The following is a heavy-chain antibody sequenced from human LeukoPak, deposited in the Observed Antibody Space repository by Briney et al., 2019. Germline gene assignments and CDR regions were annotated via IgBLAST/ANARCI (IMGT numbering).Heavy chain of an antibody. J-gene: IGHJ6*03. D-gene: IGHD2-8*01. CDR3: ARGDIVPHYYYYMDV. CDR1: GYSISSGYY. Sequence: SETLSLTCAASGYSISSGYYWGWIRQPPGKGLEWIGSIYHSGSTYYNPSLKSRVTISVDTSKNQFSLKLSSVTAADTAVYYCARGDIVPHYYYYMDVWGKGTTVTVSS. V-gene: IGHV4-38-2*01. CDR2: IYHSGST.